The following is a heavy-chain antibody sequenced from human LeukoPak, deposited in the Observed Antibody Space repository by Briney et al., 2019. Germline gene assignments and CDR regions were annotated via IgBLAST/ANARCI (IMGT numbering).Heavy chain of an antibody. J-gene: IGHJ5*02. Sequence: PSETLSLTCTASGDSISTYYWSWIRQPPGKGLEWIGYIYYRVTSDYNPSLKSRVTMSVDMSTRQISLKLSSVTAADTAVYYCARDSGTTGEVKFDPWGQGTLVTVSS. D-gene: IGHD3-10*01. CDR3: ARDSGTTGEVKFDP. V-gene: IGHV4-59*01. CDR1: GDSISTYY. CDR2: IYYRVTS.